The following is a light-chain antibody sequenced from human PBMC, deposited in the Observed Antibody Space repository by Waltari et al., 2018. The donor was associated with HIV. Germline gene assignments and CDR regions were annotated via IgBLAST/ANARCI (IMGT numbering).Light chain of an antibody. CDR1: HSVSSR. CDR3: QQYRYSPWT. CDR2: GAS. Sequence: DIQMTQSPSTLSASVGDRVTITCRASHSVSSRVAWYQQKPGKAPKLLIYGASSLKSAVPSRFSGSGSGTAFTLTISGLQPDDFATYYCQQYRYSPWTFGQGTKVDI. V-gene: IGKV1-5*03. J-gene: IGKJ1*01.